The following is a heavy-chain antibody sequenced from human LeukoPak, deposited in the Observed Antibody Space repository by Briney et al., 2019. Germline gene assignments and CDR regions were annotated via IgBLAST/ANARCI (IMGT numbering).Heavy chain of an antibody. CDR2: ISPDSHGR. D-gene: IGHD2-15*01. CDR1: GYTFTDYY. V-gene: IGHV1-2*02. CDR3: ARDGEGYCGRGKCHPV. Sequence: ASVNVSCKASGYTFTDYYIHWVRQAPGQGLEWMGWISPDSHGRKYAQKFQGRVTMARDTSISTAYLELARLQSDDTAVYYCARDGEGYCGRGKCHPVWGQGTTVTVSS. J-gene: IGHJ6*02.